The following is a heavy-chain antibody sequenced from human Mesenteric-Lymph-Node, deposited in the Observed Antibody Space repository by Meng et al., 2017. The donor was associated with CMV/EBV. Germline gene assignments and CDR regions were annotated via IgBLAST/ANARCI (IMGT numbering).Heavy chain of an antibody. CDR1: GFTFASYA. J-gene: IGHJ5*02. D-gene: IGHD2-2*02. V-gene: IGHV3-21*01. CDR3: ATCRTSRYRGGWFDP. Sequence: GESLKISCAASGFTFASYAMSWVRQAPGKGLEWVSSISSSSSYIYYADSVKGRFTISRDNAKNSLYLQMNSLRAEDTAVYYCATCRTSRYRGGWFDPWGQGTLVTVSS. CDR2: ISSSSSYI.